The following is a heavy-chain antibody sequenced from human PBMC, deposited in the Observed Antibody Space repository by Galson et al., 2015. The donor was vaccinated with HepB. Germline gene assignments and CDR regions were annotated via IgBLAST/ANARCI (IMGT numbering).Heavy chain of an antibody. CDR2: IRSKAYGGTT. J-gene: IGHJ5*02. Sequence: SLRLSCAASGFTFGDYAMSWFRQAPGKGLEWVGFIRSKAYGGTTEYAASVKGRFTISRDDSKSIAYLQMNSLKTEDTAVYYCTRDEVLWQQLDYNWFDPWGQGTLVTVSS. V-gene: IGHV3-49*03. CDR1: GFTFGDYA. CDR3: TRDEVLWQQLDYNWFDP. D-gene: IGHD6-13*01.